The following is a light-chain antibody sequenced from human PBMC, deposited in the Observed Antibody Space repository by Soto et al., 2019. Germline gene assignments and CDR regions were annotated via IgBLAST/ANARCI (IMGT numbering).Light chain of an antibody. J-gene: IGLJ2*01. CDR2: TNN. CDR3: ATWDDSRNVV. Sequence: QSVLTQPPSASGTPGQRVTISCSGSSSTIGSNTVNWFQQLPGTAPKLLIYTNNERPSGVPDRFSGSKSGTSASLAISGLQSEDEADYYCATWDDSRNVVFGGGTKLTVL. CDR1: SSTIGSNT. V-gene: IGLV1-44*01.